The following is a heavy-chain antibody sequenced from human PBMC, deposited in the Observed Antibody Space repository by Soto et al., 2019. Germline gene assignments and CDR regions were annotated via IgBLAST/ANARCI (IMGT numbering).Heavy chain of an antibody. CDR2: INPSSGTT. D-gene: IGHD3-10*02. Sequence: QVQLDQSGTEVKEPGASVRISCKASGYPFPTYFIHWVRQAPGQGLEWMGVINPSSGTTTYAQKFQARLTMTRDTSTSTGYMDLSSLRSEDTALYYWARKFTMSGGLDAWGQGTTVTVSS. J-gene: IGHJ6*02. CDR1: GYPFPTYF. CDR3: ARKFTMSGGLDA. V-gene: IGHV1-46*01.